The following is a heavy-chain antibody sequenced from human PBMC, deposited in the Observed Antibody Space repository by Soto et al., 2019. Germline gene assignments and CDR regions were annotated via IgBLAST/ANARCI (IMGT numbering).Heavy chain of an antibody. CDR1: GGTFIIYA. V-gene: IGHV1-69*10. J-gene: IGHJ6*02. Sequence: ASVKVSCKASGGTFIIYAISWVRQAPRQGLELMGGIIPMLGTANYAQKFQGRVTITADKSTSTAYMELSSLRSEDTAVYYCARVFYDFWSGYKGYYYYGMDVWGQGTTVTVSS. CDR2: IIPMLGTA. CDR3: ARVFYDFWSGYKGYYYYGMDV. D-gene: IGHD3-3*01.